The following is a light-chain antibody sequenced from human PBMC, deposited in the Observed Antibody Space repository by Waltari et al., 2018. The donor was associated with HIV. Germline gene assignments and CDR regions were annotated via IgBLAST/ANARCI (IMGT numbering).Light chain of an antibody. CDR1: RSNIGQPN. J-gene: IGLJ3*02. CDR3: AAWDDSLSGWV. CDR2: RSD. Sequence: QSVLTQPPTPSGPPGQRITISCLGTRSNIGQPNAYWYQQLPGAAPKLLIYRSDQRPSGVPDRFSGSKSGTSASLAISGLRAEDEADYYCAAWDDSLSGWVFGGGTKLTVL. V-gene: IGLV1-47*01.